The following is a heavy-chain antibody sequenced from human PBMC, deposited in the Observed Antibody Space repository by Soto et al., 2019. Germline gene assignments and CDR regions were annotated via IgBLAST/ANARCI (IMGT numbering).Heavy chain of an antibody. V-gene: IGHV4-30-4*01. J-gene: IGHJ6*02. CDR2: IYYSGST. D-gene: IGHD1-1*01. Sequence: SETLSLTCTVSGGSISSGDYYWSWIRQPPGKGLEWIGYIYYSGSTYYNPSLKSRVTMSVDTSRNQFSLKLRSVTAADTAVYYCARHGSTARLGVWGQGTTVTVSS. CDR1: GGSISSGDYY. CDR3: ARHGSTARLGV.